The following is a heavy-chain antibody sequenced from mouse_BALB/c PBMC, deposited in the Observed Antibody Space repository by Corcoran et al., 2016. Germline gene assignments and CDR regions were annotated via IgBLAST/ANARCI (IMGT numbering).Heavy chain of an antibody. Sequence: QIQLVQYGPELKKPGETVKLSCKASGYTFTNYGMNWVKQAPGKGLKWMGWINTYTGEPTYADDFKGRFAFSLETSASTAYLQINNLKNEDTATYFCAREPYSMDYWGQGTSVTVSS. CDR3: AREPYSMDY. CDR1: GYTFTNYG. CDR2: INTYTGEP. J-gene: IGHJ4*01. V-gene: IGHV9-3-1*01.